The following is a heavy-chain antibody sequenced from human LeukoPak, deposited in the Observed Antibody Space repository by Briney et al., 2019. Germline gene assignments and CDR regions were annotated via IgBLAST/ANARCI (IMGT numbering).Heavy chain of an antibody. Sequence: GRSLRLSCAASGFTFSSYAMHWVRQAPGKGLEWVAVISYDGSNKYYADSVKGRFTISRDNSKNTLYLQMNSLRAEDTAVYYCATYSSSWDYFDYWGQGTLVTVSS. V-gene: IGHV3-30-3*01. D-gene: IGHD6-13*01. CDR2: ISYDGSNK. CDR3: ATYSSSWDYFDY. J-gene: IGHJ4*02. CDR1: GFTFSSYA.